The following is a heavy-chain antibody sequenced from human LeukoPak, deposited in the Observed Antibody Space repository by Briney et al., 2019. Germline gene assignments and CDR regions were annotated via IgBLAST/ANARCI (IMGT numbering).Heavy chain of an antibody. CDR3: ARAAQWLRGGLGY. CDR1: GGSFSGYY. CDR2: INHSGST. D-gene: IGHD6-19*01. V-gene: IGHV4-34*01. J-gene: IGHJ4*02. Sequence: PSETLSLTCAVYGGSFSGYYWSWIRQPPGKGLEWIGEINHSGSTNYNPSLKSRVTISVDTSKNQFSLKLSSVTAADTAVYYCARAAQWLRGGLGYWGQGTLVTVSS.